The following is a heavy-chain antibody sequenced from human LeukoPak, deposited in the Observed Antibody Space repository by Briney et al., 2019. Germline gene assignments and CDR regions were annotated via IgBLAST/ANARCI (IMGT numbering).Heavy chain of an antibody. CDR2: ISGSGGST. CDR3: AKDVNYYDRSLDC. J-gene: IGHJ4*02. CDR1: GFTFSSYA. Sequence: PGGSLRLSCAAPGFTFSSYAMSWVRQAPGKGLEWVSGISGSGGSTYYADSVKGRFTISRDNSKNTLYLQMNSLRAEDTAVYYCAKDVNYYDRSLDCWGQGTLVTVSS. V-gene: IGHV3-23*01. D-gene: IGHD3-10*02.